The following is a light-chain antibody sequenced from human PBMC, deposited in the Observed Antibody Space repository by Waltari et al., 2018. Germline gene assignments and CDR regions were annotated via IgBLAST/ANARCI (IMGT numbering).Light chain of an antibody. CDR2: KAS. CDR3: QQYSTYSRT. CDR1: QSISNW. V-gene: IGKV1-5*03. J-gene: IGKJ1*01. Sequence: DVQMTQSPSTLSASVGGRVTITCRASQSISNWLACYQQKPGKAPKVLIYKASNLESGVPSRFSGSGAGTEFTLTISSLQPGDCATDYCQQYSTYSRTFGQGTKVEIK.